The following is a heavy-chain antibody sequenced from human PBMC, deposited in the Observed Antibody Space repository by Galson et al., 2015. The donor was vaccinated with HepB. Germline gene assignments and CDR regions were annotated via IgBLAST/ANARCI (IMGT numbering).Heavy chain of an antibody. J-gene: IGHJ4*02. CDR3: ARGGVVVVITEIDY. CDR2: ISYDGSSK. V-gene: IGHV3-30*04. D-gene: IGHD3-22*01. Sequence: SLRLSCAASGFTFSSYALHWVRQAPGKGLEWVAVISYDGSSKYYADSVKGRFTISRDNSKNTLYLQMSSLRAEDTAVYYCARGGVVVVITEIDYWDQGTLVTVSS. CDR1: GFTFSSYA.